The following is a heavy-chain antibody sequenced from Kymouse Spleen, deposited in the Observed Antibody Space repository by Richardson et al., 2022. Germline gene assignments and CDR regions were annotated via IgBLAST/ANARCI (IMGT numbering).Heavy chain of an antibody. CDR1: GFTFSSYS. Sequence: EVQLVESGGGLVKPGGSLRLSCAASGFTFSSYSMNWVRQAPGKGLEWVSSISSSSSYIYYADSVKGRFTISRDNAKNSLYLQMNSLRAEDTAVYYCARDPVVYGMDVWGQGTTVTVSS. D-gene: IGHD2-15*01,IGHD2-2*02,IGHD3-22*01. V-gene: IGHV3-21*03. CDR2: ISSSSSYI. J-gene: IGHJ6*02. CDR3: ARDPVVYGMDV.